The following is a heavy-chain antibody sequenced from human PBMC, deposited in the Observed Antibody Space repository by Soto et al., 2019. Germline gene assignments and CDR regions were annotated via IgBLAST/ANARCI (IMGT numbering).Heavy chain of an antibody. CDR3: ARHSPTGTAIDY. CDR2: IYYSGST. J-gene: IGHJ4*02. CDR1: GGSISSYY. D-gene: IGHD1-7*01. V-gene: IGHV4-59*08. Sequence: SETLSLTCTVSGGSISSYYWSWIRQPPGKGLEWIGYIYYSGSTNYNPSLKSRVTISVDTSKNQFSLKLSSVTAADTAVYYCARHSPTGTAIDYWGQGTLVTVSS.